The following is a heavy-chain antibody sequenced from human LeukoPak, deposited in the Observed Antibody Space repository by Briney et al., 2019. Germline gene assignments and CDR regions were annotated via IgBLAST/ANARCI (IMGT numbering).Heavy chain of an antibody. Sequence: ASVKVSCKVSGYTLTELSMHWVRQAPGKGLEWMGGFDPEDGETIYAQKLQGRVTMTTDTSTSTAYMELRSLRSDDTAVYYCARGSLAAAGTSLGDWGQGTLVTVSS. CDR3: ARGSLAAAGTSLGD. J-gene: IGHJ4*02. CDR1: GYTLTELS. D-gene: IGHD6-13*01. CDR2: FDPEDGET. V-gene: IGHV1-24*01.